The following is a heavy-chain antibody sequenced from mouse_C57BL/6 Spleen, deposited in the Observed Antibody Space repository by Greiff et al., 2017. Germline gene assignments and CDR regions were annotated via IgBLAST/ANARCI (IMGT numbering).Heavy chain of an antibody. V-gene: IGHV5-16*01. CDR3: AREGNLYCFAY. CDR2: INYDGSST. Sequence: EVQRVESEGGLVQPGSSMKLSCTASGFTFSDYYMAWVRQVPEKGLEWVANINYDGSSTYYLDSLKSRFIIPIDNAKHIIYLPLSSLKSEDAATYYCAREGNLYCFAYWGQGTTLTVSS. D-gene: IGHD2-1*01. CDR1: GFTFSDYY. J-gene: IGHJ2*01.